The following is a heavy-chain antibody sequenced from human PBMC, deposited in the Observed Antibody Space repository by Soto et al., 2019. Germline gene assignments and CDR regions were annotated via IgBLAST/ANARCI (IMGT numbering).Heavy chain of an antibody. Sequence: QLQLQESGPGLVKPSETLSLTCTVSGGSISSSSYYWGWIRQPPGKGLEWIGSIYYNGSTYYNPSLKSRVTISIDTSKNQFSLKLSSVTAAGTAVYYCARRGRGWNQLVRDALDIWGQGTMVTVSS. V-gene: IGHV4-39*01. CDR2: IYYNGST. CDR3: ARRGRGWNQLVRDALDI. CDR1: GGSISSSSYY. J-gene: IGHJ3*02. D-gene: IGHD6-19*01.